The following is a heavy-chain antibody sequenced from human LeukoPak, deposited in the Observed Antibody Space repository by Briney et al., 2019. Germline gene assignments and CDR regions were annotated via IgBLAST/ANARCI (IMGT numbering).Heavy chain of an antibody. CDR3: ATGGRLGELSLVDY. CDR2: IIPILGIA. J-gene: IGHJ4*02. Sequence: ASVKVFCRASGGTFSSYAMSWVRQAPGQGLEWMGRIIPILGIANYAQKFQGRVTITADKSTSTAYMELSSLRSEDTAVYYCATGGRLGELSLVDYWGQGTLVTVSS. D-gene: IGHD3-16*02. CDR1: GGTFSSYA. V-gene: IGHV1-69*04.